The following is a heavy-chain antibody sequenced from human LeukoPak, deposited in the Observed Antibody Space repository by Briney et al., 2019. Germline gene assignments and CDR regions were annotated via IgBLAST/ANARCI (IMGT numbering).Heavy chain of an antibody. J-gene: IGHJ5*01. D-gene: IGHD3-10*01. CDR2: IYYSGST. Sequence: SETLSLTCTVSGGSISNYYWNWIRQPPGKGLEWIGYIYYSGSTNYNPSLKSRVTISVDTSKNQFSLKLSSVTAADTAVYYCARGLLVVGDIIWFESWGQGTLVTVSS. CDR1: GGSISNYY. V-gene: IGHV4-59*01. CDR3: ARGLLVVGDIIWFES.